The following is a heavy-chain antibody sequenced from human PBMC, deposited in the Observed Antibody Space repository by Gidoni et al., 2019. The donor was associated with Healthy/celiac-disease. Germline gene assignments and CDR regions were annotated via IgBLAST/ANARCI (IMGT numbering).Heavy chain of an antibody. CDR1: GFTFSSYA. CDR3: ASGFLFDY. CDR2: ISGSGGST. J-gene: IGHJ4*02. Sequence: EVPLLESAGGLVPPGGSLILFCAASGFTFSSYAMSWVRQAPGKGLEWVSAISGSGGSTYYADSVKGRFTISRDNSKNTLYLQMNSLRAEDTAVYYCASGFLFDYWGQGTLVTVSS. D-gene: IGHD2-21*01. V-gene: IGHV3-23*01.